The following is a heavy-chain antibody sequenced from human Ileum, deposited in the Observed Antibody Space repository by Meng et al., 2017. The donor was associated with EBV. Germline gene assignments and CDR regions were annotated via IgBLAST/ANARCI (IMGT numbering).Heavy chain of an antibody. V-gene: IGHV6-1*01. CDR3: ATSRIAKFDR. Sequence: QLQLQESGPGLVLPSQSLSLYWFISGDSVSSDKTAWNWIRQSPSRGLEWLGRTYRRSRWYYDYALSVKSRINISPDTSKNQVSLQLNSVTDEDTGIYYCATSRIAKFDRWGQGTLVTVSS. J-gene: IGHJ5*02. CDR1: GDSVSSDKTA. CDR2: TYRRSRWYY.